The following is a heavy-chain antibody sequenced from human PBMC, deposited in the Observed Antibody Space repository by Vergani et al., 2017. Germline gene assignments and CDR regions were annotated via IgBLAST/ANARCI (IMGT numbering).Heavy chain of an antibody. Sequence: VQLVESGGGVVQPGRSLRLSCAASGFTFSSYAMHWVRQAPGKGLEWVAVISYDGSNKYYADSVKGRFTISRDNSKNTLYLQMNSLRAEDTAVYYCARDYCSSTSCYSIPYYYYYMDVWGKGTTVTVSS. CDR3: ARDYCSSTSCYSIPYYYYYMDV. J-gene: IGHJ6*03. D-gene: IGHD2-2*02. V-gene: IGHV3-30-3*01. CDR1: GFTFSSYA. CDR2: ISYDGSNK.